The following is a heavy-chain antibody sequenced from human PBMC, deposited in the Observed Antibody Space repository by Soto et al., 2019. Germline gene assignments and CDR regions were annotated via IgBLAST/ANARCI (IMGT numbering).Heavy chain of an antibody. D-gene: IGHD3-9*01. CDR2: IFPGDSDT. CDR3: ARKYYDILTGYYSGMDV. J-gene: IGHJ6*02. Sequence: GESLKISCKGSGYTFVRYWIAGVGQMPGKDLEWMGIIFPGDSDTRYSPSFQGQVTISADKSISTAYLQWSSLKASDTAMYYCARKYYDILTGYYSGMDVWGQGTTVTVSS. V-gene: IGHV5-51*01. CDR1: GYTFVRYW.